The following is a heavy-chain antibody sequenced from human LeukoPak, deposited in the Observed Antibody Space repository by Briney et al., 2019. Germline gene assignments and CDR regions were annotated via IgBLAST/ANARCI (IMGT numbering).Heavy chain of an antibody. Sequence: GGSLRLSCAASGFTFSSYEMNWVRQAPGKGLEWVSYISGSGSTIYYADSVKGRFTISRDNAKNSLYLQMNSLRAEDTAVYYCARDLPPPYGDYSRNAFDIWGQGTMVTVSS. CDR2: ISGSGSTI. J-gene: IGHJ3*02. D-gene: IGHD4-17*01. CDR3: ARDLPPPYGDYSRNAFDI. CDR1: GFTFSSYE. V-gene: IGHV3-48*03.